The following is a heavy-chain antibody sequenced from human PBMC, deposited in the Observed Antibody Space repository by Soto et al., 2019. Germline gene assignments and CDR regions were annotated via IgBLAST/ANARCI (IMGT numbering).Heavy chain of an antibody. CDR3: ARAKSGVPAAGWFDP. J-gene: IGHJ5*02. CDR1: GYTFTGYY. Sequence: QVQLVQSGAEVKKPGASVKVSCKASGYTFTGYYMHWVRQAPGQGLEWMGWINPNSGGTNYAQKFQGWVTMTRDTSISTAYMELGRLRSDDTAVYYCARAKSGVPAAGWFDPWGQGTLVTVSS. D-gene: IGHD2-2*01. CDR2: INPNSGGT. V-gene: IGHV1-2*04.